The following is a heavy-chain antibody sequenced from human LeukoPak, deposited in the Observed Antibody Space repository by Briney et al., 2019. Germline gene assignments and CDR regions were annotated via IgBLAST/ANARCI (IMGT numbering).Heavy chain of an antibody. J-gene: IGHJ4*02. D-gene: IGHD1-20*01. Sequence: RGESLKISCKGSGYTFTTYWIAWVRQMPGKGLEWMGVIYPGDSDTRYSPSFQGQVTISADKSISTAYLQWSSLKASDTAMFYCARLGITGATLYCFDYWGQGTLVTVSS. CDR1: GYTFTTYW. V-gene: IGHV5-51*01. CDR3: ARLGITGATLYCFDY. CDR2: IYPGDSDT.